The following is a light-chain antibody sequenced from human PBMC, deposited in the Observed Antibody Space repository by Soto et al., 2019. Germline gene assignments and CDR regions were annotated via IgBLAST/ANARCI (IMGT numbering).Light chain of an antibody. CDR3: QQYHSFSFT. Sequence: DIQMTQSPSSLSASLGDRVTITCRASQSITSWLAWYQQQPGQAPKLLIYAVFNLPSGVPSRFSGSGSGTEFTLAISSLQPDDSAMYYCQQYHSFSFTFGQGTKLEIK. J-gene: IGKJ2*01. CDR2: AVF. V-gene: IGKV1-5*01. CDR1: QSITSW.